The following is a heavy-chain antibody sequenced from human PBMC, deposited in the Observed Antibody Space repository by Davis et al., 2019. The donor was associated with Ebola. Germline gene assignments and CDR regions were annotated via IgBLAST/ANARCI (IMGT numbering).Heavy chain of an antibody. V-gene: IGHV4-34*01. J-gene: IGHJ4*02. CDR2: INHSGST. Sequence: PSETLSLTCTVSGGSISSYYWSWIRQPPGKGLEWIGEINHSGSTNYNPSLKSRVTISVDTSKNQFSLKLNSVTAADTAVYYCARRGSGGRSFDYWGQGTLVTVSS. CDR3: ARRGSGGRSFDY. CDR1: GGSISSYY. D-gene: IGHD2-15*01.